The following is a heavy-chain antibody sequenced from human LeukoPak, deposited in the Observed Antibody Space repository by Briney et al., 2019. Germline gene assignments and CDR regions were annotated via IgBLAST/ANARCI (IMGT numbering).Heavy chain of an antibody. CDR1: GDSINSGRYY. V-gene: IGHV4-61*02. CDR2: IYSSGST. CDR3: ARGSGSSESNWFDP. Sequence: PSETLSLTCTVSGDSINSGRYYWSWLRQPGGKGLEWIGRIYSSGSTNYNSSLKSRVTISVDTSKNQFSLKLSSVTAADTAIYYCARGSGSSESNWFDPWGQGTLVTVSS. D-gene: IGHD3-10*01. J-gene: IGHJ5*02.